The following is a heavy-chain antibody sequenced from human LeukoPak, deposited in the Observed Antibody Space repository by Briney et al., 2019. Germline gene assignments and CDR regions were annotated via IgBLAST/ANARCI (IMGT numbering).Heavy chain of an antibody. Sequence: SETLSLTCTVSGGSISSYYWSWIRQPPGKGLEWIGYIYYSGSTNYNPSLKSRVTISVDTSKNQFSLKLSSVTAADTAVYYCARVRTGWIQLRDYWLDPWGQGTLVTVSS. V-gene: IGHV4-59*01. D-gene: IGHD5-18*01. CDR3: ARVRTGWIQLRDYWLDP. CDR1: GGSISSYY. J-gene: IGHJ5*02. CDR2: IYYSGST.